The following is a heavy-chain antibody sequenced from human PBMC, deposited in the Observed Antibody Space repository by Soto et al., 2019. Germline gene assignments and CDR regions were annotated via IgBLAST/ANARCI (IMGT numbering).Heavy chain of an antibody. CDR2: IKEDGSEK. CDR1: VFTFSNFW. V-gene: IGHV3-7*03. Sequence: EVQLVESGGGLVQPGWSLRLSCADSVFTFSNFWMSWVRQAPGMGLQWVASIKEDGSEKYYVDSVKGRFTISRDNAKNSLYLQMNSLRAEDTAVYYCARFRSLDPWGQGTLVTVSS. D-gene: IGHD3-10*01. J-gene: IGHJ5*02. CDR3: ARFRSLDP.